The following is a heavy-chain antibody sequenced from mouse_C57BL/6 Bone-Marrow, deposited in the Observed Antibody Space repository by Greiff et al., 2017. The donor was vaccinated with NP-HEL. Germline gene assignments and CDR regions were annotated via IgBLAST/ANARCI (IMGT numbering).Heavy chain of an antibody. CDR3: ARQGIAYYYGSRGYFDV. Sequence: QVQLQQSGAELVRPGTSVKVSCKASGYAFTNYLIEWVKQRPGQGLEWIGVINPGSGGTYYNEKFKGKATLTADKSSSTAYMQLTRLPSEDTAVYFCARQGIAYYYGSRGYFDVWGKGTTVTVSS. D-gene: IGHD1-1*01. V-gene: IGHV1-54*01. CDR1: GYAFTNYL. J-gene: IGHJ1*03. CDR2: INPGSGGT.